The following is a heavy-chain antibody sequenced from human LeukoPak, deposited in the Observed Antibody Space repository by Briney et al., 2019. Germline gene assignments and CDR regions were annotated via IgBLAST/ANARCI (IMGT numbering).Heavy chain of an antibody. Sequence: GGSLRLSCAASGFTFSSYSMNWVRQAPGKGLEWVSSISSSSSYIYYGDSVKGRFTISRDNAKNSLYLQMNSLRAEDTAVYYCARDPAQFDYWGQGTLVTVSS. CDR2: ISSSSSYI. J-gene: IGHJ4*02. CDR1: GFTFSSYS. CDR3: ARDPAQFDY. V-gene: IGHV3-21*01.